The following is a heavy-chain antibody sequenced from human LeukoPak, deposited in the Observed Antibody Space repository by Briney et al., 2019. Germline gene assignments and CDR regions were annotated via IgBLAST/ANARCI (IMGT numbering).Heavy chain of an antibody. CDR3: ARDGPTYYDLYFQH. J-gene: IGHJ1*01. CDR1: GFTFSSYS. D-gene: IGHD3-3*01. Sequence: PGGSLRLSCAASGFTFSSYSMNWVRQAPGKGLEWVSSISSSSSYIYYADSVKGRFTISRDNAKNSLYLQMNSLRAEDTAVYYCARDGPTYYDLYFQHWGRGTLVTVSS. CDR2: ISSSSSYI. V-gene: IGHV3-21*01.